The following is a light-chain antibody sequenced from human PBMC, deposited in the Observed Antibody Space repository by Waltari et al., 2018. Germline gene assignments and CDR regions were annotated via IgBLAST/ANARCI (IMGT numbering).Light chain of an antibody. V-gene: IGKV3-15*01. Sequence: EIVMTQSPATQSESPGERATLSCRASQSVRSNLAWYQQKPGQAPRLLIYGASTRATGVPARFSGSGSGTDFTLTISGLQSEDYAVYFCHQHNSWPPLSFGGGTKVEIK. CDR1: QSVRSN. CDR2: GAS. CDR3: HQHNSWPPLS. J-gene: IGKJ4*01.